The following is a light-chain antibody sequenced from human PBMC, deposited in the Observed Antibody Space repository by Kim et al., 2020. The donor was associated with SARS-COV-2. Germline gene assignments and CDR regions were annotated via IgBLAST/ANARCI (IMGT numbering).Light chain of an antibody. CDR3: QAWDRSTVV. CDR2: QDS. CDR1: KVGDKY. Sequence: EYAGQTASITCSGDKVGDKYSCWYQQKPGQSPVLVIYQDSKRPSGIPERFSGSNSGNTATLTISGTQAMDEADYYCQAWDRSTVVFGGGTQLTDL. V-gene: IGLV3-1*01. J-gene: IGLJ2*01.